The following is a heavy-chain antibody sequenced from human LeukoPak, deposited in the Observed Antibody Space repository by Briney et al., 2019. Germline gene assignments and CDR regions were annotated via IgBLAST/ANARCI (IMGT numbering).Heavy chain of an antibody. CDR1: GFTFSSYA. CDR3: AKGSSNWLDHYYFDF. J-gene: IGHJ4*02. V-gene: IGHV3-23*01. CDR2: ISDSGGST. Sequence: GGSLRLSCAASGFTFSSYAVSWVRQAPGKGLAWVSAISDSGGSTQYADSVKGRFTIPRDNSKNTLYLQMNSLRVEDTAVYYCAKGSSNWLDHYYFDFWGQGTLVTVSS. D-gene: IGHD6-13*01.